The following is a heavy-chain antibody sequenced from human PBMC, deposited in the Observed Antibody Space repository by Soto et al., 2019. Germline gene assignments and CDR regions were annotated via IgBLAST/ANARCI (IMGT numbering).Heavy chain of an antibody. Sequence: SDTLSLTCTVSGGSIKRGDYYWSWIRHPPGKGLEWIGYIYYSGSTYYNPSLKSRLTLSLDTSKNQFSLNLNSVTAADTAVYYCASVCAAGICYLAFDIWGKGTLVTVSS. CDR2: IYYSGST. CDR3: ASVCAAGICYLAFDI. D-gene: IGHD2-15*01. CDR1: GGSIKRGDYY. J-gene: IGHJ3*02. V-gene: IGHV4-30-4*02.